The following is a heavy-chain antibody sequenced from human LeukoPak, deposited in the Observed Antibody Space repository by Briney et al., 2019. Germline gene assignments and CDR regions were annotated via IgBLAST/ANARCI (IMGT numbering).Heavy chain of an antibody. CDR1: GGSISSSSYY. CDR3: ARHILRFLEWLFPPDAFDI. D-gene: IGHD3-3*01. V-gene: IGHV4-39*01. J-gene: IGHJ3*02. Sequence: SETLSLTCTVSGGSISSSSYYWGWIRQPPGKGLEWIGTIYYSGSTYYNPSLKSRVIISVDTSKNQFSLKLSSVPAADTAVYYCARHILRFLEWLFPPDAFDIWGQGTMVTVSS. CDR2: IYYSGST.